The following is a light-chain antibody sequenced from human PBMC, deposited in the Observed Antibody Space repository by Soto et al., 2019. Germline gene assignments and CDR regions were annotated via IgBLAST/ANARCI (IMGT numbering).Light chain of an antibody. CDR3: QQYNNWPPPT. CDR1: QSVSTN. Sequence: EIVMTQSPATLSVSPGERATLSCRASQSVSTNLAWYQHKPGQAPRLLIYGASTRATGIPARFSGSGSGTEFTLTISSLQSEDFAVYFCQQYNNWPPPTFGGGTKVEIK. J-gene: IGKJ4*01. CDR2: GAS. V-gene: IGKV3-15*01.